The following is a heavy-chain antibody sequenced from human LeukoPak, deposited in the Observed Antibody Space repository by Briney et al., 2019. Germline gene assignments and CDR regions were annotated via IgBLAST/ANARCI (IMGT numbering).Heavy chain of an antibody. J-gene: IGHJ3*02. V-gene: IGHV3-48*01. CDR3: ARDPLPGGYGSSASCYADAFDI. CDR2: ISSSSSTL. D-gene: IGHD2-2*01. CDR1: GFTFSSYI. Sequence: RGGALRLSCAGSGFTFSSYIMNWVRQAPGKGLEGVSYISSSSSTLYNADSVQGRFTISRDNAKNSLYLQINSLCPEDTAMYFCARDPLPGGYGSSASCYADAFDIGGQGTMATVSS.